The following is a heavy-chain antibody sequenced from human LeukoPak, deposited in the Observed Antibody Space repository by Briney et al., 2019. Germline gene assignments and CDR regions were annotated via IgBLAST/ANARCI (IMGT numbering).Heavy chain of an antibody. Sequence: QAGGSLRLSCAASGFTFRGYAMSWVRQAPGKGLEWVSSVSDSGGNTYYADSVKGRFTISRDNPKNTLYLQMNSLRAEDTAVYHCAKDLGVTIFGVVFMSFDYWGQGTLVTVSS. J-gene: IGHJ4*02. D-gene: IGHD3-3*01. CDR2: VSDSGGNT. CDR1: GFTFRGYA. V-gene: IGHV3-23*01. CDR3: AKDLGVTIFGVVFMSFDY.